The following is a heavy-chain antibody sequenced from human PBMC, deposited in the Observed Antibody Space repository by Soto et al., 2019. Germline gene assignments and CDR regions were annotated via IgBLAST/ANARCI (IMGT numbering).Heavy chain of an antibody. CDR3: ARVGTAADNWFDP. Sequence: QVQLVQSGAEVKKPGSSVKVSCKASGGTFSSYAISWVRQAPGQGLEWMGGIIPSFGTANYAQKCQGRVTITADESTSTPHMKMSSLRSEDTAVYYCARVGTAADNWFDPWGQGTLVTVSS. CDR2: IIPSFGTA. J-gene: IGHJ5*02. D-gene: IGHD1-1*01. CDR1: GGTFSSYA. V-gene: IGHV1-69*12.